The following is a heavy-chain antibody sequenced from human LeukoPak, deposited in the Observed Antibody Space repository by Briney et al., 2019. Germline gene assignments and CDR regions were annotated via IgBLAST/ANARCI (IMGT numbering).Heavy chain of an antibody. J-gene: IGHJ4*02. CDR1: GFTFSSYS. V-gene: IGHV3-48*01. D-gene: IGHD3-3*01. CDR3: ARGGGGTIFRDYFDY. Sequence: GGFLRLSCAASGFTFSSYSMNWVRQAPGKGLEWVSYISSSSSTIYYADSVKGRFTISRDNAKNSLYLQMNSLRAEDTAVYYCARGGGGTIFRDYFDYWGQGTLVTVSS. CDR2: ISSSSSTI.